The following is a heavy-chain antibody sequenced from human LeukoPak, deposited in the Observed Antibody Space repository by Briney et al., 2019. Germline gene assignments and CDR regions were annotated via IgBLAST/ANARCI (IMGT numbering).Heavy chain of an antibody. CDR2: IYTSGST. D-gene: IGHD3-9*01. J-gene: IGHJ3*02. V-gene: IGHV4-61*02. CDR3: ARGGLYYDILTGYSDDAFDI. CDR1: SGSISSGSYY. Sequence: PSETLSLTCTVSSGSISSGSYYWSWIRQPAGKGLEWIGRIYTSGSTNYNPSLKSRVTISVDTSKNQFSLKLSSVTAADTAVYYCARGGLYYDILTGYSDDAFDIWGQGTMVTVSS.